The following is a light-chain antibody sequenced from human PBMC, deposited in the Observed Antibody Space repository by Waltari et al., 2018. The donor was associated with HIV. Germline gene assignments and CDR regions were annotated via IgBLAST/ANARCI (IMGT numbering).Light chain of an antibody. Sequence: QSVLTQPPSVSGAPGQRVTISCTGSSSNTGAGYDVQWYQQHPGHAPRLLIYDNTSRPSGVPDRCSGSKSGTSASLAIAGVQDEDGGVYYCQSYDRSLSVWVFGGGTKVTVL. CDR3: QSYDRSLSVWV. V-gene: IGLV1-40*01. J-gene: IGLJ3*02. CDR2: DNT. CDR1: SSNTGAGYD.